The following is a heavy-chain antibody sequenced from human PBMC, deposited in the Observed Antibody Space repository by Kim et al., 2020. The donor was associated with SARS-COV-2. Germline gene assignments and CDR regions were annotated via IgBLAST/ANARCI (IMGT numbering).Heavy chain of an antibody. J-gene: IGHJ4*02. V-gene: IGHV4-34*01. Sequence: SETLSLTCAIYGGSFSGYYWSWIRQPPGKGLEWIGEINHSGSTNYNPSLKSRVTISVDTSKNQFSLKLSSVTAADTAVYYCARTYCSGGSCLPFDYWCQG. CDR2: INHSGST. CDR3: ARTYCSGGSCLPFDY. CDR1: GGSFSGYY. D-gene: IGHD2-15*01.